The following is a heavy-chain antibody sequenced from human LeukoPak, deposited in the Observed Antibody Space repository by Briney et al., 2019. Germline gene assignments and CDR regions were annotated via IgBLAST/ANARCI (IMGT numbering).Heavy chain of an antibody. CDR3: ARAGGGDGYNTFDY. V-gene: IGHV1-69*05. Sequence: SVKVSCKASGGTFSSYAISWVRQAPGQGLEWMGGIIPIFGTANYAQKFQGRVTITTDESTSTAYMELSSLRSEDTTVYYCARAGGGDGYNTFDYWGQGTLVTVSS. J-gene: IGHJ4*02. CDR2: IIPIFGTA. D-gene: IGHD5-24*01. CDR1: GGTFSSYA.